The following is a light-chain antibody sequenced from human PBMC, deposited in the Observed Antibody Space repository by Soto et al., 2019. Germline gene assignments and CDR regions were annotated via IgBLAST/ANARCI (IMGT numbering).Light chain of an antibody. V-gene: IGKV3-20*01. CDR1: QSLTKNR. J-gene: IGKJ2*01. CDR3: QQYGSSVMYT. CDR2: GAS. Sequence: EIELTQSPGTLSLSPGEGATLSCRASQSLTKNRLAWYQQKPGQAPRLLIYGASSRATGIPDRFTGSGSGTDFTLTISRLEPEDFAVYYCQQYGSSVMYTFGQGTKLEIK.